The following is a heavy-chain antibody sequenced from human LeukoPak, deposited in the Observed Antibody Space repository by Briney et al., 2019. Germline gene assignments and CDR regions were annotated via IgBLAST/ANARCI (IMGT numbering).Heavy chain of an antibody. CDR2: INPSGDPT. Sequence: ASVKVSCKASGYTFTSYYMHWVRQAPGQGLEWVGIINPSGDPTTYAQKFQGRVTMTSDMSTSTVYMELSSLRSEGTAVYYCARDLYYDSSGYSAFDIWGQGTMVTVSS. CDR3: ARDLYYDSSGYSAFDI. V-gene: IGHV1-46*01. J-gene: IGHJ3*02. CDR1: GYTFTSYY. D-gene: IGHD3-22*01.